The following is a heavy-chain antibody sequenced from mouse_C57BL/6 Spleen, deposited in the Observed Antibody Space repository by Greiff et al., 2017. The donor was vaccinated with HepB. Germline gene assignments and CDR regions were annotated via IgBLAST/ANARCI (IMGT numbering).Heavy chain of an antibody. CDR2: IDPETGGT. CDR3: TREFITTVVVSYYFDY. D-gene: IGHD1-1*01. V-gene: IGHV1-15*01. Sequence: QVQLQQSGAELVRPGASVTLSCKASGYTFTDYEMHWVKQTPVHGLEWIGAIDPETGGTDYNQKFKGKAILTADKSSSTAYMELRSLTSEDSAVYYCTREFITTVVVSYYFDYWGQGTTLTVSS. CDR1: GYTFTDYE. J-gene: IGHJ2*01.